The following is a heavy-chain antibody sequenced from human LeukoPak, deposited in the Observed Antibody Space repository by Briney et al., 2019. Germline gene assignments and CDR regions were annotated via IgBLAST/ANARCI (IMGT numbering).Heavy chain of an antibody. CDR1: GFTFSSYW. CDR3: ARLGAIVATTDAFDI. V-gene: IGHV3-7*01. CDR2: IKQDGSEK. J-gene: IGHJ3*02. D-gene: IGHD5-12*01. Sequence: GGSQRLSCAASGFTFSSYWMSWVRQAPGKGLEWVANIKQDGSEKYYVDSVKGRFTISRDNAKNSLYLQMNSLRAEDTAVYYCARLGAIVATTDAFDIWGQGTMVTVSS.